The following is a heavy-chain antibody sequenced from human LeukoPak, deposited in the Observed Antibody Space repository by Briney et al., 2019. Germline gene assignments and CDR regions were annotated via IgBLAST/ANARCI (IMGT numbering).Heavy chain of an antibody. V-gene: IGHV3-30*02. D-gene: IGHD2-2*01. CDR3: AKDFKRHCSSRISASVY. CDR2: VRYDGSNK. Sequence: PGGSLSLTCAASGFTFSSYGMHWVRQAPGKGLEWVAFVRYDGSNKCNADSVQGRFTISRDNSKNTLYLQMNSLRAEDTAVYYCAKDFKRHCSSRISASVYWGEGTLGTVSS. J-gene: IGHJ4*02. CDR1: GFTFSSYG.